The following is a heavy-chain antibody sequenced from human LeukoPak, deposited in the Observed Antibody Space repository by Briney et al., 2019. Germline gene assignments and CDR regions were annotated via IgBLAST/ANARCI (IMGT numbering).Heavy chain of an antibody. Sequence: SETLSLTCAVSGGSISSSNFYWGWIRQPPGKGLEWIGSIYYSGSTYYNPSLKSRVTISVDTSKNQFSLKLSSVTAADTAVYYCARTRLRRGYFDYWGQGTLVTVSS. V-gene: IGHV4-39*07. CDR1: GGSISSSNFY. J-gene: IGHJ4*02. CDR2: IYYSGST. CDR3: ARTRLRRGYFDY. D-gene: IGHD6-25*01.